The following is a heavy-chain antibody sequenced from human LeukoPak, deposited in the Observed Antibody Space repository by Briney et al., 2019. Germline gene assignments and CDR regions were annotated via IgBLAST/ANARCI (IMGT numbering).Heavy chain of an antibody. CDR2: IYYSGST. D-gene: IGHD6-13*01. V-gene: IGHV4-30-4*08. CDR1: GGSISSGDYY. J-gene: IGHJ4*02. Sequence: SETLSLTCTVSGGSISSGDYYWSWIRQPPGKGLEWIGYIYYSGSTYYHPSLKSRVNISVDTSTPQSYLKLSSVTAADTAVYYCARVRAAAGYFDYWGQGTLVTVSS. CDR3: ARVRAAAGYFDY.